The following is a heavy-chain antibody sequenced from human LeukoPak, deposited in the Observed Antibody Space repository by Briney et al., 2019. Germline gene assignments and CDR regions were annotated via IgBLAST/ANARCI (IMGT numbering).Heavy chain of an antibody. CDR1: GGSISSSSYY. Sequence: SQTLSLTCTVSGGSISSSSYYWGWIRQPPGKGLEWIGSIYYSGSTYYNPSLKSRVTISVDTSKNQFSLKLSSVTAADTAVYYCASLPLRFLEWLLYDYWGQGTLVTVSS. CDR3: ASLPLRFLEWLLYDY. V-gene: IGHV4-39*01. CDR2: IYYSGST. J-gene: IGHJ4*02. D-gene: IGHD3-3*01.